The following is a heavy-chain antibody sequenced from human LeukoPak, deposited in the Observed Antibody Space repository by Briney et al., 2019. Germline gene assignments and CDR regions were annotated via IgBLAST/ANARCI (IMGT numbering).Heavy chain of an antibody. CDR1: GYTFTSYY. Sequence: ASVKVSCKASGYTFTSYYMHWVRQAPGQGLEWMGIINPSGGSTSYAQKFQGRVTMTRDTSTSTVYMELSSLRSEDTAMYYCARAHPYYDILTALLTVGAFDIWGQGTMVTVSS. V-gene: IGHV1-46*01. D-gene: IGHD3-9*01. J-gene: IGHJ3*02. CDR3: ARAHPYYDILTALLTVGAFDI. CDR2: INPSGGST.